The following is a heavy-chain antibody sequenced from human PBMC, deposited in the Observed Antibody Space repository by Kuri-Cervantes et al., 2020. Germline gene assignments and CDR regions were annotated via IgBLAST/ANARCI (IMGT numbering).Heavy chain of an antibody. CDR3: AKDPETGFSSGWYSYYFDY. Sequence: GGSLRLSCAASGFTFSSYAMHWVRQAPGKGLEWVAVISYDGSNKYYADSVKGRFTISRDNSKNTLYLQMNSLRAEDTAVYYCAKDPETGFSSGWYSYYFDYWGQGTLVTVSS. CDR1: GFTFSSYA. D-gene: IGHD6-19*01. V-gene: IGHV3-30-3*01. J-gene: IGHJ4*02. CDR2: ISYDGSNK.